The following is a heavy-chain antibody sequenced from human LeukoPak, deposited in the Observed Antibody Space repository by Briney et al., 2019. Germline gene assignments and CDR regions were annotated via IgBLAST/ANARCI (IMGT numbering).Heavy chain of an antibody. Sequence: SETLSLTCTVSGGSISSSSYYWGWIRQPPGKGLEWIGSIYYSGSTYYNPSLKSRVTISVDTSKNQFSLKLSSVTAADTAVYYCARDRLGYCSGGSCYGGFDYWGQGTLVTVSS. V-gene: IGHV4-39*07. J-gene: IGHJ4*02. CDR1: GGSISSSSYY. CDR3: ARDRLGYCSGGSCYGGFDY. D-gene: IGHD2-15*01. CDR2: IYYSGST.